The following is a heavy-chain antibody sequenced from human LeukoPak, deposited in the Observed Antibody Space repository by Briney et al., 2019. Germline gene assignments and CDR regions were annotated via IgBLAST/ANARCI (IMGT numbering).Heavy chain of an antibody. J-gene: IGHJ5*02. D-gene: IGHD4-17*01. CDR2: ILSTGTT. V-gene: IGHV3-23*01. CDR1: GFPFGASA. CDR3: ATVKYDYGDPVGWFDP. Sequence: AGGSLRPSCAASGFPFGASAMTWVRQAPGKGLEWVSHILSTGTTYYADSMRGRFTISRDNSKNTLYLLMTSLRADDTAVYYCATVKYDYGDPVGWFDPWGQGTLVTVSS.